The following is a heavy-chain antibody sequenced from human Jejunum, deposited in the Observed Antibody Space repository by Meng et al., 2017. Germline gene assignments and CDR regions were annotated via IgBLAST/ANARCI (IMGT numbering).Heavy chain of an antibody. Sequence: QVQLVQSGSELKTPGASVKVSCKYSGYTFSGPSINWIRQAPGQGLEWMGWINTNTGNPTYAQAFTGRFVFSLDTSVTTTYLQISSLEAEDTAVYFCARDAASIQFDFWGQGTLVTVSS. J-gene: IGHJ4*02. CDR3: ARDAASIQFDF. D-gene: IGHD5-12*01. V-gene: IGHV7-4-1*02. CDR1: GYTFSGPS. CDR2: INTNTGNP.